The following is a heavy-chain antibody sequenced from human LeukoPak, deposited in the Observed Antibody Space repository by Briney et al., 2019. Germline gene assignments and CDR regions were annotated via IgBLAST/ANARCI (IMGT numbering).Heavy chain of an antibody. Sequence: ASVKVSCKASGGTFSSYAISWVRQAPGQGLEWMGRIIPILGIANYAQKFQGRATITADKSTSTAYMELSSLRSEDTAVYYCARVGMVRGGWFDPWGQGTLVTVSS. D-gene: IGHD3-10*01. CDR2: IIPILGIA. CDR3: ARVGMVRGGWFDP. V-gene: IGHV1-69*04. J-gene: IGHJ5*02. CDR1: GGTFSSYA.